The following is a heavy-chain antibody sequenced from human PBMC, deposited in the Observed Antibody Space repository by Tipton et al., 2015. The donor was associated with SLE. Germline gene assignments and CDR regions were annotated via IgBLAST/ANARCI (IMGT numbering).Heavy chain of an antibody. CDR2: IYYSGST. D-gene: IGHD4-23*01. Sequence: TLSLTCTVSGGSISSYYWSWIRQPPGKGLEWIGYIYYSGSTNYNPSLKSRVTISVDTSKNQFSLKLSSVTAADTAVYYCARVIRDYGGSSRSDWFDPWGQGTLVTVSS. J-gene: IGHJ5*02. CDR1: GGSISSYY. V-gene: IGHV4-59*01. CDR3: ARVIRDYGGSSRSDWFDP.